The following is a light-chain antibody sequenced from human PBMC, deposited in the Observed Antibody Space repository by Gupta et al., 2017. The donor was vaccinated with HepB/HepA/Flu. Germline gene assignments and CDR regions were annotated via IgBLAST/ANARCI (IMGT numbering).Light chain of an antibody. CDR2: RVS. CDR1: QNLLFSDGNTF. J-gene: IGKJ4*01. V-gene: IGKV2-30*01. CDR3: VQGTHWPLS. Sequence: DAVLTQSPLSLPVTLGQSASISCRSSQNLLFSDGNTFLHWYQQRPGQSPRRLIYRVSNRDSGVPDRVSGSGSGTDFTLKISRVEAEEFGVYYFVQGTHWPLSFGGGTKVEIK.